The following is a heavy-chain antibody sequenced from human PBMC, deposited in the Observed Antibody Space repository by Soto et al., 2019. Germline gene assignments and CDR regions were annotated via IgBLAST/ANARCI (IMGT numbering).Heavy chain of an antibody. CDR2: VFHSGST. V-gene: IGHV4-4*02. D-gene: IGHD3-3*01. J-gene: IGHJ5*02. CDR3: TRVAQGKWSGSRCYRWFDP. CDR1: GVPMTNTNW. Sequence: QVQLRESGPGLVKPSGTLSLTCAVSGVPMTNTNWWSWVRQPPGEGLEWIWEVFHSGSTNYNPSLKSRVAISVDKSKNQFSLNLTSVTAADTAVYYCTRVAQGKWSGSRCYRWFDPWGQGTLVTVSS.